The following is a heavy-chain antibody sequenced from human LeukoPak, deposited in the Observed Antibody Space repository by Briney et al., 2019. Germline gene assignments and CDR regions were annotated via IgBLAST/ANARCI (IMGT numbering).Heavy chain of an antibody. V-gene: IGHV3-73*01. J-gene: IGHJ6*03. CDR2: IRSKANSYAT. CDR3: TSASASTVTTPPHYYYYYYMDV. CDR1: GFTSSGSA. Sequence: GGSLRLSCAASGFTSSGSAMHWVRQASGKGLEWVGRIRSKANSYATAYAASVKGRFTISRDDSKNTAYLQMNSLKTEDTAVYYCTSASASTVTTPPHYYYYYYMDVWGKGTTVTVSS. D-gene: IGHD4-17*01.